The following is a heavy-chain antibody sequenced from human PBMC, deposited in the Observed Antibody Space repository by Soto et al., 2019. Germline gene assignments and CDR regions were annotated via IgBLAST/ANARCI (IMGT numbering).Heavy chain of an antibody. CDR1: GYTFTSYY. Sequence: GASVKVSCKASGYTFTSYYMHWVRQAPGQGLEWMGIINPSGGSTSYAQKFQGRVTMTRDTSTSTVYMELSSLRSGDTAVYYCAILSGITGTIDYWGQGTLVTVSS. CDR2: INPSGGST. J-gene: IGHJ4*02. V-gene: IGHV1-46*01. CDR3: AILSGITGTIDY. D-gene: IGHD1-7*01.